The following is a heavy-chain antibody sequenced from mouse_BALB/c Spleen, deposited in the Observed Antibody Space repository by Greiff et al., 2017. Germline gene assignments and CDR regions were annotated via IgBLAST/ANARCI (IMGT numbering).Heavy chain of an antibody. CDR1: GYTFTSYW. J-gene: IGHJ2*01. V-gene: IGHV1S132*01. CDR2: IFPGTGTT. Sequence: VQLQQSGAELVKPGASVKLSCKTSGYTFTSYWIQWVKQRPGQGLGWIGEIFPGTGTTYYNEKFKGKATLTIDTSSSTAYMQLSSLTSEDSAVYFCARGDTPYYFDYWGQGTTLTVSS. CDR3: ARGDTPYYFDY.